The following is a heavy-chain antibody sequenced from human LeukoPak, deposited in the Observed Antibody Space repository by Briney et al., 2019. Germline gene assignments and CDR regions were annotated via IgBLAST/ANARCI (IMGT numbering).Heavy chain of an antibody. CDR1: GGSISSRNW. V-gene: IGHV4-4*02. CDR2: IYHSGST. J-gene: IGHJ4*02. D-gene: IGHD5-18*01. CDR3: ARLTARGENYFDY. Sequence: SETLSLTCAVSGGSISSRNWWSWVRQPPGKGLEWIGEIYHSGSTNYNPSLKSRVIISVDKSKNQFSLKVSSVTAADTAVFYCARLTARGENYFDYWGQGTLVTVSS.